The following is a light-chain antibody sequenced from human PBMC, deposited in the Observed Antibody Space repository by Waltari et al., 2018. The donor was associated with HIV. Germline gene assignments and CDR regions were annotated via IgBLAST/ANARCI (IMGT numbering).Light chain of an antibody. J-gene: IGKJ1*01. Sequence: DIQMTQSPSTLSASVGDRVTITCRASQSISSWLAWYQQKPGKAPKRLIDKESSLESGVPSRFSGSGSGTEFTLTISSLQPDDFATYYCQQYNSYSPTWTFGQGTKVEIK. CDR2: KES. CDR3: QQYNSYSPTWT. CDR1: QSISSW. V-gene: IGKV1-5*03.